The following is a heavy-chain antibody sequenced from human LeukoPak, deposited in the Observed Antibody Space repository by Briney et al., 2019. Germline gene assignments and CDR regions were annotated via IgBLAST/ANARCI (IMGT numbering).Heavy chain of an antibody. CDR1: GYTFTSYG. CDR2: IIPIFGTA. V-gene: IGHV1-69*06. J-gene: IGHJ1*01. D-gene: IGHD6-19*01. Sequence: SVKVSCKASGYTFTSYGISWVRQAPGQGLEWMGGIIPIFGTANYAQKFQGRVTITADKSTSTAYMELSSLRSEDTAVYYCARAGAFGQWLVRGEYFQHWGQGTLVTVSS. CDR3: ARAGAFGQWLVRGEYFQH.